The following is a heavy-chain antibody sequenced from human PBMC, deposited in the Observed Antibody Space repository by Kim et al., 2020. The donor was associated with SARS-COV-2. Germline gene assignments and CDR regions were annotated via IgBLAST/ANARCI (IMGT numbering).Heavy chain of an antibody. Sequence: SETLSLTCTVSGGSISSSSYYWGWIRQPPGKGLEWIGSIYYSGSTYYNPSLKSRVTISVDTSKNQFSLKLSSVTAADTAVYYCARQQPADRTYYYILTGPPGDAFDIWGQGTMVTVSS. D-gene: IGHD3-9*01. CDR3: ARQQPADRTYYYILTGPPGDAFDI. CDR1: GGSISSSSYY. J-gene: IGHJ3*02. V-gene: IGHV4-39*01. CDR2: IYYSGST.